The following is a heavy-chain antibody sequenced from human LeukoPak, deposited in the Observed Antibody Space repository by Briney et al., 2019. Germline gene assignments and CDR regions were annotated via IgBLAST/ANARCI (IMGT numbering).Heavy chain of an antibody. V-gene: IGHV1-69*05. J-gene: IGHJ6*03. D-gene: IGHD4-11*01. CDR1: GGTFSSYA. CDR2: IIPIFGTA. Sequence: GASVKVSCKASGGTFSSYAISWVRQAPGPGLEWMGRIIPIFGTANYAQKFQGRVTITTDESTSTAYMELSSLRSEDTAVYYCARGYSSPTDYYYYMDVWGKGTTVTVSS. CDR3: ARGYSSPTDYYYYMDV.